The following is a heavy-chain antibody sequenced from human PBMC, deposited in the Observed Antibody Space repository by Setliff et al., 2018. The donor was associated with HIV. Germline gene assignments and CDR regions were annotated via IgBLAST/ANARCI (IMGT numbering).Heavy chain of an antibody. CDR1: GFTFSSYW. CDR2: INSDGSGT. Sequence: GGSLRLSCAASGFTFSSYWMHWVRQAPGKGLVWVSRINSDGSGTSYADSVKGRFTISRDNAKNTLYLQMNSLGAEDMAVYYCARGHSGYKNGMDVWGQGTTVTVSS. J-gene: IGHJ6*02. D-gene: IGHD5-12*01. CDR3: ARGHSGYKNGMDV. V-gene: IGHV3-74*01.